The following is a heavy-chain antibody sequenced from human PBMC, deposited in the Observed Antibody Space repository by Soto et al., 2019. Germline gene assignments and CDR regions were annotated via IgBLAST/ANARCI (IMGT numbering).Heavy chain of an antibody. V-gene: IGHV3-30*03. D-gene: IGHD2-2*01. CDR1: GFTFSHYG. Sequence: QVQLVESGGGVVLPGRSMRLSCAASGFTFSHYGIHWVRQAPGKGLAWLAVISYDGSNKHYADSVKGRFTVSRDTSKNTRSLQMYSLRAEDTAVYFCARYRVKYHGPIDYWGQVTHLTVSS. J-gene: IGHJ4*02. CDR2: ISYDGSNK. CDR3: ARYRVKYHGPIDY.